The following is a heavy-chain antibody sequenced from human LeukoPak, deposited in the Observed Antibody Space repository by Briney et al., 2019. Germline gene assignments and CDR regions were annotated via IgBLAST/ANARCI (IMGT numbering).Heavy chain of an antibody. CDR1: GFTFSNYA. J-gene: IGHJ4*02. CDR2: IWHDGREK. Sequence: GGSLRLSCAASGFTFSNYAMHWVRQAPGKGLEWVAVIWHDGREKYFVDSVKGRFTISRDNSKNTLFLQMNTLRPEDTALYFCARAKNYFWSPRYQLALNYWGQGTPVTVSS. CDR3: ARAKNYFWSPRYQLALNY. V-gene: IGHV3-30*04. D-gene: IGHD3-3*01.